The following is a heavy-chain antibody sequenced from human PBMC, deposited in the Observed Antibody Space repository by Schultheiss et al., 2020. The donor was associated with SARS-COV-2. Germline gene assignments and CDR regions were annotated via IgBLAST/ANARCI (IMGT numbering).Heavy chain of an antibody. D-gene: IGHD3-9*01. V-gene: IGHV4-39*07. J-gene: IGHJ5*02. CDR1: GGSISSGGYY. Sequence: SETLSLTCTVSGGSISSGGYYWSWIRQPPGKGLEWIGEINHSGSTNYNPSLKSRVTISVDTSKNQFSLKLSSVTAADTAVYYCARGLTRYLRIRQAFDPWGQGTLVTVSS. CDR2: INHSGST. CDR3: ARGLTRYLRIRQAFDP.